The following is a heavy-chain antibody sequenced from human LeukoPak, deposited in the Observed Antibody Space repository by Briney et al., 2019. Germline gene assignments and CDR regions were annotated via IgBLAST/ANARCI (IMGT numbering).Heavy chain of an antibody. Sequence: GGSLRLSCAASGFTFSSYGMHWVRQAPGKGLEWVAVISYDGSNKYYADSVKGRFTISRDNSKNTLYLQMNSLRAEDTAVYYCAKVRPESYYYYYGMDVWGQGTTVTVSS. CDR3: AKVRPESYYYYYGMDV. D-gene: IGHD3-16*01. CDR2: ISYDGSNK. J-gene: IGHJ6*02. CDR1: GFTFSSYG. V-gene: IGHV3-30*18.